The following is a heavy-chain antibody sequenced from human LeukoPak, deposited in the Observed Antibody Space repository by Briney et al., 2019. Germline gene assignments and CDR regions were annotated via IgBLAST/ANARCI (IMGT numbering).Heavy chain of an antibody. D-gene: IGHD2/OR15-2a*01. CDR1: GYAFSTSW. V-gene: IGHV5-51*01. J-gene: IGHJ4*02. CDR3: ARQSCISTTCGFDY. Sequence: GESLKISCKGSGYAFSTSWIAWVRQMPGKGLEWMGIIYPSDSDTTYSPSFEGQVTMSADKSITTAYLQWSSLKASDSAMYYCARQSCISTTCGFDYWGQGTLVTVSS. CDR2: IYPSDSDT.